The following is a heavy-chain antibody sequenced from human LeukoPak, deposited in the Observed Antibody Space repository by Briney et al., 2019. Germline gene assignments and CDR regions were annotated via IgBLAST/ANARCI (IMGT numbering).Heavy chain of an antibody. D-gene: IGHD2-8*01. CDR3: ARGYYTNGVCPGAFDI. Sequence: GESLKISCKASGYSFTSYWIGWVRQMPGQGLEWMGIIYPGGSDTRYSPSFQGQVTISADKSISPAYLQWSSLKASDTAMYYCARGYYTNGVCPGAFDIWGQGTMVTVSS. CDR1: GYSFTSYW. CDR2: IYPGGSDT. J-gene: IGHJ3*02. V-gene: IGHV5-51*01.